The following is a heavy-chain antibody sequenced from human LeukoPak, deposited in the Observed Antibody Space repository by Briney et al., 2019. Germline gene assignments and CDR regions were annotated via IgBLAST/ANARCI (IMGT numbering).Heavy chain of an antibody. CDR1: GGTFSSYA. V-gene: IGHV1-69*13. J-gene: IGHJ5*02. CDR3: ARGGRAYYYDWFDP. CDR2: IIPIFGTA. Sequence: SVTVSCKASGGTFSSYAISWVRQAPGQGLEWMGGIIPIFGTANYAQKFQGRVTITADESTSTAYMELSSLRSEDTAVYYCARGGRAYYYDWFDPWGQGTLVTVSS. D-gene: IGHD3-10*01.